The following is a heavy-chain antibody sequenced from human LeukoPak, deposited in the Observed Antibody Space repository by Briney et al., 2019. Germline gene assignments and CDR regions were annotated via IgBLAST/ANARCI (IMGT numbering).Heavy chain of an antibody. CDR3: ATGEGGSYYDSRGYYSDI. V-gene: IGHV3-74*01. D-gene: IGHD3-22*01. CDR2: SNTDGSST. CDR1: GFTFSSYW. J-gene: IGHJ3*02. Sequence: PGGSLRLSCAASGFTFSSYWMHWVRQAPGKGLVWVARSNTDGSSTNHADSVKGRFTISRDNAMDTLYLQMNSLRAEDTAVYYCATGEGGSYYDSRGYYSDIWGQGTMVTVSS.